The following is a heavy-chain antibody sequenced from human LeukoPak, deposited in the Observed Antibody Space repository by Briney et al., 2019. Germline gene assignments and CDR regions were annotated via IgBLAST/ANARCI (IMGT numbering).Heavy chain of an antibody. D-gene: IGHD5-18*01. Sequence: KPSETLSLTCSVFGGSISSYYWRWVRQPPGKGLEWIGYVSYSGSTDYNPSLKSRVVISIDTSKTQFSLRLRSVTAADTAVYYCARENDRYGRIDYWGQGTQVTVSS. CDR3: ARENDRYGRIDY. CDR1: GGSISSYY. CDR2: VSYSGST. V-gene: IGHV4-59*01. J-gene: IGHJ4*02.